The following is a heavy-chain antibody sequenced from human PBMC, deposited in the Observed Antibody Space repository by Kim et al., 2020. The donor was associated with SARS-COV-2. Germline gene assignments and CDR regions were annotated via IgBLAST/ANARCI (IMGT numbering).Heavy chain of an antibody. V-gene: IGHV4-34*01. Sequence: KSRVTISVDTSKNQFSLKLSSVTAADMAVYYCARGHSSWYYYNIGPFDYWGQGTLVTVSS. J-gene: IGHJ4*02. D-gene: IGHD6-13*01. CDR3: ARGHSSWYYYNIGPFDY.